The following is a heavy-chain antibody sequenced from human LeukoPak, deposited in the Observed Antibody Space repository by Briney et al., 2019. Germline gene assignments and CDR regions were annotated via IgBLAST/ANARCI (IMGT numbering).Heavy chain of an antibody. V-gene: IGHV1-18*01. CDR3: ARDERDFCSSTSCYGYYYYGMDV. J-gene: IGHJ6*02. Sequence: GASVKVSCKASGCTFTSYGISWVRQASGQGLEWMGWISANNGNTNYAQRLQGRVTMTTDTSTSTAYMELRSLRSDDTAVYYCARDERDFCSSTSCYGYYYYGMDVWGQGTTVTVSS. CDR1: GCTFTSYG. D-gene: IGHD2-2*01. CDR2: ISANNGNT.